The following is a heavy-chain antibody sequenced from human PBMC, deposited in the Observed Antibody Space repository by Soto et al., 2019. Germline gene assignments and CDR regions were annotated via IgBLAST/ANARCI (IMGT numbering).Heavy chain of an antibody. CDR3: AKDGAMGLFYYYYYMDV. D-gene: IGHD5-18*01. Sequence: GGSLRLSCAASGFTFSSYGMHWVRQAPGKGLEWVAVISYDGSNKYYADSVKGRFTISRDNSKNTLYLQMNSLRAEDTAVYYCAKDGAMGLFYYYYYMDVWGKGTTVTVSS. V-gene: IGHV3-30*18. CDR2: ISYDGSNK. J-gene: IGHJ6*03. CDR1: GFTFSSYG.